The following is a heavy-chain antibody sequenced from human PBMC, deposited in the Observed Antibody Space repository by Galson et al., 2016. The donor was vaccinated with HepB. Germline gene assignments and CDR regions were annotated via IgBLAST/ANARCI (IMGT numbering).Heavy chain of an antibody. CDR3: ARSFQAYYFDY. J-gene: IGHJ4*02. V-gene: IGHV5-51*01. CDR1: GSRFSSYY. CDR2: IYPGDSDT. Sequence: QSGAEVTKPGESLKISCKGSGSRFSSYYIAWVRQMPGKGLEWMGIIYPGDSDTRYSPSFQGQVTISADKSITTAYLQWSSLKASDTAIYYCARSFQAYYFDYWGQGALVTVSS.